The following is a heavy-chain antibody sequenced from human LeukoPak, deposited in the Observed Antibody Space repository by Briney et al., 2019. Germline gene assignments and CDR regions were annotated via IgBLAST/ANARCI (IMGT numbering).Heavy chain of an antibody. V-gene: IGHV6-1*01. Sequence: SQTLSLTCDISGDSVSSNIVAWNWIRQSPSRGLEWLGRTYYRSKWYRDYGESVKSRIIINPDTSRNQFSLQLNSVTPEDTAVYYCARSVGDIDIWGQGTMVTVSS. CDR1: GDSVSSNIVA. J-gene: IGHJ3*02. CDR2: TYYRSKWYR. D-gene: IGHD1-26*01. CDR3: ARSVGDIDI.